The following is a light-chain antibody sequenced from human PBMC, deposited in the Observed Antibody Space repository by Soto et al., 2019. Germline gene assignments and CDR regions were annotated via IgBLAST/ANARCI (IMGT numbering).Light chain of an antibody. CDR3: QQYGSSPGYT. V-gene: IGKV3-20*01. J-gene: IGKJ2*01. CDR1: QSVSSSY. Sequence: EIVLTQSPGTLSLSPGERATLSCMASQSVSSSYLAWYQQKPGQAPRLLIYGASSRATGIPDRFSGSGSGTAFTLTISRLEPEDFAVYYCQQYGSSPGYTFGQGTKLEIK. CDR2: GAS.